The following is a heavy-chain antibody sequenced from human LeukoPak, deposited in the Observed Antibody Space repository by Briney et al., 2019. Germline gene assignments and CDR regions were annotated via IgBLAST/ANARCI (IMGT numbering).Heavy chain of an antibody. Sequence: SETLSLTCTVSGGSISSSSYYWGWIRQPPGKGLEWIGSIYYSGSTYYNPSLKSRVTISVDTSKNQFSLKLSSVTAADTAVYYCARSLYSGWNYWGQGTLVTVSS. V-gene: IGHV4-39*01. D-gene: IGHD6-19*01. CDR2: IYYSGST. CDR3: ARSLYSGWNY. J-gene: IGHJ4*02. CDR1: GGSISSSSYY.